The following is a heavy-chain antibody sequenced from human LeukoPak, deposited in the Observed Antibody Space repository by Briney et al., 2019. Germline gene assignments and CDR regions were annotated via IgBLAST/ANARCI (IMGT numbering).Heavy chain of an antibody. CDR1: GFTFDDYA. CDR3: AKDGDYGGNGQTFDY. D-gene: IGHD4-23*01. CDR2: ISGDGGST. V-gene: IGHV3-43*02. Sequence: GGSLRLSCAASGFTFDDYAMHWVRQAPGKGLEWVSLISGDGGSTYYAESVKGRFTISRDNSKNSLYLQMNSLRTEDTALYYCAKDGDYGGNGQTFDYWGQGTLVTVSS. J-gene: IGHJ4*02.